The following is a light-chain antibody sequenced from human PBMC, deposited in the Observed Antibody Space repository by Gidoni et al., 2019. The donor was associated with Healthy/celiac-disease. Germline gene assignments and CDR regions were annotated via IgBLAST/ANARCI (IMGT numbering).Light chain of an antibody. V-gene: IGLV2-14*01. CDR1: SSDVGGYKY. Sequence: QSALTQPASVSGSPGQSITISCTGTSSDVGGYKYVSWYQQHPGKAPKLMIYEVSNRPSGVSNRFSGSKSGNTASLTISGLRAEDEADYYCSSYTGSTTLLVFGTGTKVTVL. CDR2: EVS. CDR3: SSYTGSTTLLV. J-gene: IGLJ1*01.